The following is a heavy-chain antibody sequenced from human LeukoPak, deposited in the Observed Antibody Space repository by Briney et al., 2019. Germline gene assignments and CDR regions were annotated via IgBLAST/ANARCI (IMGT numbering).Heavy chain of an antibody. V-gene: IGHV3-11*01. J-gene: IGHJ4*02. CDR1: GFSFSDYY. D-gene: IGHD6-6*01. CDR3: SGHARGSYLVH. CDR2: INSLSPRAI. Sequence: GGSLRLSCAASGFSFSDYYMSWIRQAPGKGLEWVSLINSLSPRAISYGDSVKGRFTTSRDDATNSLFLQMNSLKVEDTAIYYCSGHARGSYLVHWGQGILVTVST.